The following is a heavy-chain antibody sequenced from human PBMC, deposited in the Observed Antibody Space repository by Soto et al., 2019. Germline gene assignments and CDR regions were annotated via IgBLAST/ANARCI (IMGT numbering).Heavy chain of an antibody. CDR3: ASGWSRWRYFDF. J-gene: IGHJ4*02. V-gene: IGHV4-34*01. Sequence: SETLSLTCAVYGESFTIYYWNWIRQSPGQGLEWIGEINHSGSTDYNPSLKSRVTMSVDTSKNQFSLKLTSVTAADTAIYYCASGWSRWRYFDFWGQGTLV. D-gene: IGHD3-3*01. CDR1: GESFTIYY. CDR2: INHSGST.